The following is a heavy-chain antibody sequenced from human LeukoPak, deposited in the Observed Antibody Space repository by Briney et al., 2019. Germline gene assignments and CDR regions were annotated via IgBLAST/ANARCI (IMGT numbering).Heavy chain of an antibody. Sequence: PAGGSLRLSCAASGFTFSSYGMHWVRQAPGKGLEWVAVISCDGSNKYYADSVKGRFTISRDNSKNTLYLQMNSLRAEDTAVYYCAKRGSSGWDYFDYWGQGTLVTASS. J-gene: IGHJ4*02. CDR1: GFTFSSYG. CDR3: AKRGSSGWDYFDY. CDR2: ISCDGSNK. V-gene: IGHV3-30*18. D-gene: IGHD6-19*01.